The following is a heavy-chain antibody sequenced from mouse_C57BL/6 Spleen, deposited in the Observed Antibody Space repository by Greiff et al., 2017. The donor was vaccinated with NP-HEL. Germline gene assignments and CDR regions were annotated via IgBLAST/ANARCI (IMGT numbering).Heavy chain of an antibody. CDR1: GFTFSDAW. CDR3: TRRGGSSRWYFDV. J-gene: IGHJ1*03. Sequence: EVKLVESGGGLVQPGGSMKLSCAASGFTFSDAWMDWVRQSPEKGLEWVAEIRNKANNHATYYAESVKGRFTISRDDSKSSVYLRMNSVRAEDTGIYYCTRRGGSSRWYFDVWGTGTTVTVSS. V-gene: IGHV6-6*01. CDR2: IRNKANNHAT. D-gene: IGHD1-1*01.